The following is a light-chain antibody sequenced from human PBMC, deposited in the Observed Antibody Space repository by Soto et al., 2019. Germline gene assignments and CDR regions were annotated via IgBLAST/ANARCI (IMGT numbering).Light chain of an antibody. CDR1: STNIGAGYD. V-gene: IGLV1-40*01. Sequence: QSVLTQPPSVSGAPGQRVTFSCTGSSTNIGAGYDVHWYQQFPGTAPKLPIYGNSNRPSGVPDRFSGSKSGTAASLAITGLQAEDEADYYCQSYDSSLSGYVVFGGGTKLTVL. J-gene: IGLJ2*01. CDR2: GNS. CDR3: QSYDSSLSGYVV.